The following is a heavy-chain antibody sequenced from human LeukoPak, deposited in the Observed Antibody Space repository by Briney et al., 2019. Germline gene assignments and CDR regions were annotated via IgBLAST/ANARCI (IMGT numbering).Heavy chain of an antibody. CDR1: GGSISSGDYY. CDR3: ASLGTLVP. D-gene: IGHD3-9*01. V-gene: IGHV3-74*01. CDR2: INTDGSIT. J-gene: IGHJ5*02. Sequence: ETLSLTCTVSGGSISSGDYYWSWIRQPPGKGLEWVSRINTDGSITTYADSVKGRFIISRDNAKNTLYLQMNSLRDEDTAVYYCASLGTLVPWGQGTLVTVSS.